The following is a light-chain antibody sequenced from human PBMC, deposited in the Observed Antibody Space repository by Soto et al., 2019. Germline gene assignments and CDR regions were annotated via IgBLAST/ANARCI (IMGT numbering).Light chain of an antibody. Sequence: DIQMTQSPSTLSSSVGDRFTITCRASQSINIWLAWYQQKPGKTPNLLIYDASSLESGVPSRFSGSGSGTEFTLTISSLQPDDFATYYCQQYDTMGTFGQGTKVDI. CDR3: QQYDTMGT. CDR1: QSINIW. V-gene: IGKV1-5*01. J-gene: IGKJ1*01. CDR2: DAS.